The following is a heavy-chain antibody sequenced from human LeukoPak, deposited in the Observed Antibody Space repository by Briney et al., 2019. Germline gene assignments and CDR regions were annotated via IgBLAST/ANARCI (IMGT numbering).Heavy chain of an antibody. V-gene: IGHV4-39*07. D-gene: IGHD1-1*01. J-gene: IGHJ4*02. Sequence: SETLSLTCNVSGGSISTSRYQWGWIRQPPGKGLEWIGNIFYRGSTHYNPSLRSRVTISVDTSKNQFSLKLTSVTAADTAVYYCARDRWNDVPFDYWGQGTLVTVSS. CDR1: GGSISTSRYQ. CDR3: ARDRWNDVPFDY. CDR2: IFYRGST.